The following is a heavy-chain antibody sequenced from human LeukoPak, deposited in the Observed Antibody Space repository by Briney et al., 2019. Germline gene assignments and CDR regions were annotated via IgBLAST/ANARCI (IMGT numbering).Heavy chain of an antibody. Sequence: PGRSLRLSCAASGYSFTSYYMHWVRQAPGQGLEWMGIINPSGGSTSYAQKFQGRVTMTRDTSTSTVYMELSSLRSEDTAVYYCARPGRDGEIGVVNAWFDPWGQEPWSPSPQ. J-gene: IGHJ5*02. CDR3: ARPGRDGEIGVVNAWFDP. V-gene: IGHV1-46*01. CDR2: INPSGGST. CDR1: GYSFTSYY. D-gene: IGHD3-3*01.